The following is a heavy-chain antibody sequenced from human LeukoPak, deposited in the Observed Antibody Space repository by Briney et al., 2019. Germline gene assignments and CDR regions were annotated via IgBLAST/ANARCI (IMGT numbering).Heavy chain of an antibody. D-gene: IGHD5-24*01. J-gene: IGHJ4*02. Sequence: GGSMRLSCAASGFTFSSYAMSWVRQAPGKGLEWVSAISGSGGSTYYADSVKGRFTISRDNSKNTLYLQMNSLRAEDTAVYYCAKGREMATITSFDYWGQGTLVTVSS. CDR2: ISGSGGST. V-gene: IGHV3-23*01. CDR1: GFTFSSYA. CDR3: AKGREMATITSFDY.